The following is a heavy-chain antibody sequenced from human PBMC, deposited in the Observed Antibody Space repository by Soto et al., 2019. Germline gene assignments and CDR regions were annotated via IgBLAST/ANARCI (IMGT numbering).Heavy chain of an antibody. Sequence: EVQLVESGGGLVKPGGSLRVSCAASGFTFSSYSMNWVRQAPGKGLEWVSSISGSSRYIYYADAVKGRFTISRDNAKNSLYLQMKGREVEATAGYYCGTVTRSGRDWGQGTLVTVSS. J-gene: IGHJ4*02. CDR1: GFTFSSYS. V-gene: IGHV3-21*01. D-gene: IGHD5-12*01. CDR2: ISGSSRYI. CDR3: GTVTRSGRD.